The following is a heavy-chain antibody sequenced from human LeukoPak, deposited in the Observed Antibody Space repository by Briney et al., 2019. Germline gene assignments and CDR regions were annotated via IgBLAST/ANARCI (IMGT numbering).Heavy chain of an antibody. D-gene: IGHD3-10*01. CDR1: GGSFSGYY. V-gene: IGHV4-34*01. CDR2: INHSGST. J-gene: IGHJ6*02. Sequence: PSETLSLSCAVYGGSFSGYYWSWIRQPPGKGLEWIGEINHSGSTNYNPSLKSRVTISVDTSKNQFSLKLSSVTAADTAAYYCARGQGSVTMVRGVSPYYYYGMAVWGQGTTVTVSS. CDR3: ARGQGSVTMVRGVSPYYYYGMAV.